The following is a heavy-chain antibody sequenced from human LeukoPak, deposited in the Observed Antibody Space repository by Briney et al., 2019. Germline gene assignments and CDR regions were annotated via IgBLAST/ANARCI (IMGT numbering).Heavy chain of an antibody. Sequence: SETLSLTWTVSGGSISGYYWNRIRQPPGKGLEWVGSMFSSGSTNYNPSLKSRVTISVDTSKNQFSLRLNSVTAADTAVYYCARRYCSGGSCHEGFDPWGQGTLVTVSS. J-gene: IGHJ5*02. CDR3: ARRYCSGGSCHEGFDP. V-gene: IGHV4-59*08. D-gene: IGHD2-15*01. CDR1: GGSISGYY. CDR2: MFSSGST.